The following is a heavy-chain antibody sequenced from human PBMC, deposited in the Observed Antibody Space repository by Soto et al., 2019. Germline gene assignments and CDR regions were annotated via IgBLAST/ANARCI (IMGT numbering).Heavy chain of an antibody. J-gene: IGHJ6*03. CDR1: GYTFTSYD. Sequence: ASVKVSFKASGYTFTSYDINWVRQATGQGLEWMGWMNPNSGNTGYAQKFQGRVTMTRNTSISTAYMELSSLRSEDTAVYYCARARGSCGWYSLYYYYYMDGWGKGTTVTVSS. V-gene: IGHV1-8*01. D-gene: IGHD6-19*01. CDR3: ARARGSCGWYSLYYYYYMDG. CDR2: MNPNSGNT.